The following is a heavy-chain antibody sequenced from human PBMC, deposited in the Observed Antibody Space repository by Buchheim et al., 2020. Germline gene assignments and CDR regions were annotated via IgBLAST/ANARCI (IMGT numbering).Heavy chain of an antibody. J-gene: IGHJ4*02. CDR3: AREVYDFWSGYYVGNFDY. D-gene: IGHD3-3*01. CDR1: GFTFSSYW. CDR2: INSDGSST. Sequence: EVQLVESGGGLVQPGGSLRLSCAASGFTFSSYWMHWVRQAPGKGLVWVSRINSDGSSTSYADSVKGRFTISRENAKNTPYLQMNSLRAEDTAVYYCAREVYDFWSGYYVGNFDYWGQGTL. V-gene: IGHV3-74*01.